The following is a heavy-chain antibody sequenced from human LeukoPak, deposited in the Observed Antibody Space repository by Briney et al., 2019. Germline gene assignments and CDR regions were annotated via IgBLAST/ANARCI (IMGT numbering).Heavy chain of an antibody. CDR2: IYYSGST. CDR1: GGSICSYY. J-gene: IGHJ4*02. Sequence: SETLSLTCTVSGGSICSYYWSWIRQPPGKGLEWIGYIYYSGSTNYNPSLKSRVTISVDTSKNQFSLKLSPVTAADTAVYYCARGAPSYFDYWGQGTLVTVSS. V-gene: IGHV4-59*01. CDR3: ARGAPSYFDY.